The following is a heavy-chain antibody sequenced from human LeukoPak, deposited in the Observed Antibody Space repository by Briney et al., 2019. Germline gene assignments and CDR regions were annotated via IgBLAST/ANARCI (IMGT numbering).Heavy chain of an antibody. J-gene: IGHJ3*02. CDR1: GFTVSSNY. CDR2: IRSDGST. CDR3: TREMYSGMYNDAFDI. Sequence: GGSLRLSCTASGFTVSSNYMSWVRQAPGKGLEWVSVIRSDGSTNHADSVKGRFTISRDNSKNTLYLQMNNLRAEDTAMYYCTREMYSGMYNDAFDIWGQGTKVTVSS. V-gene: IGHV3-53*01. D-gene: IGHD1-26*01.